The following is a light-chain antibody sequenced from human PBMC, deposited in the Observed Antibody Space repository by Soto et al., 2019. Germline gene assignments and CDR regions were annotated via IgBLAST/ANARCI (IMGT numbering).Light chain of an antibody. V-gene: IGKV3-15*01. J-gene: IGKJ2*01. CDR1: QSVSSN. CDR3: QQYNNWPLT. Sequence: VSPGERATLSCRASQSVSSNSAWYQQKPGQAPRLLIYGASTRDTGIPARFSGSGSGTEFTLTISSLQSEDFAVYYCQQYNNWPLTFGQGTKVDIK. CDR2: GAS.